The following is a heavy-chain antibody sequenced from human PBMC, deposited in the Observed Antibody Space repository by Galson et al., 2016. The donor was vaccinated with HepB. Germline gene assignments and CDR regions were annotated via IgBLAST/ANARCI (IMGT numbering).Heavy chain of an antibody. CDR2: ISASGDRT. J-gene: IGHJ5*02. V-gene: IGHV3-23*01. Sequence: SLRLSCAASGFTFSNYAMTWVRQAPGKGLEWVSVISASGDRTYYAKSVKGRFTISRDNSKNTVYVQMNSLRAEDTAVYYCARSGEPSWGQGTLVTVSS. D-gene: IGHD4-17*01. CDR1: GFTFSNYA. CDR3: ARSGEPS.